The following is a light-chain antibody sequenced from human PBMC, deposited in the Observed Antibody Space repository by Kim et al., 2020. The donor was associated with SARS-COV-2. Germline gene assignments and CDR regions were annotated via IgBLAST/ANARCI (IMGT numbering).Light chain of an antibody. J-gene: IGKJ1*01. CDR3: VQYDTYPRT. Sequence: DIQMTQSPSAMSASVGDRVTITCRASRGINNFLGWFQQKPGEAPKRLIYAASSLQSGVPSRFSGSGSGTEFTLTISSLQPEDFATYYCVQYDTYPRTFGQGTKVDIK. CDR1: RGINNF. CDR2: AAS. V-gene: IGKV1-17*03.